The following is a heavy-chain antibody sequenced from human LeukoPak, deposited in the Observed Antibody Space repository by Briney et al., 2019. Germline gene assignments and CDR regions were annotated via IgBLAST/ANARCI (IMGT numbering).Heavy chain of an antibody. CDR2: IKQDGSEK. CDR1: GFTFSSYW. V-gene: IGHV3-7*04. CDR3: ARAYSSSWYDTRGYYGMDV. D-gene: IGHD6-13*01. J-gene: IGHJ6*02. Sequence: GGSLRLSCAASGFTFSSYWMSWVRQAPGKRLEWVANIKQDGSEKYYVDSVKGRFTISRDNAKNSLYLQMNSLRAEDTAVYYCARAYSSSWYDTRGYYGMDVWGQGTTVTVSS.